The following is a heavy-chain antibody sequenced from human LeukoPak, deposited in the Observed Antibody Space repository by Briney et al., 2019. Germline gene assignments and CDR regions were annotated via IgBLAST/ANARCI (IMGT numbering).Heavy chain of an antibody. CDR2: IIPIFGTA. D-gene: IGHD1-26*01. CDR3: ASAVFRVVGATQPPHYYYGMDV. J-gene: IGHJ6*02. CDR1: GGTFSSYA. V-gene: IGHV1-69*13. Sequence: ASVKVSCKASGGTFSSYAISWVRQAPGQGLEWMGGIIPIFGTANYAQKFQGRVTITADESTSTAYMELSSLRSEDTAVYYCASAVFRVVGATQPPHYYYGMDVWAKGPRSPSP.